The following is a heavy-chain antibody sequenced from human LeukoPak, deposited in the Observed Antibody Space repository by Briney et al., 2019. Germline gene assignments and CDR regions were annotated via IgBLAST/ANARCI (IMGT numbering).Heavy chain of an antibody. CDR1: GFTFSSYA. J-gene: IGHJ4*02. CDR2: ITYDGSNK. Sequence: GGSLRLSCAASGFTFSSYAMHWVRQAPGKGLEWVAVITYDGSNKYYADSVKGRFTISRDNSKNTLYLQMNSLRAEDTAVYYCARDSPYFDYWGQGTLVTVSS. CDR3: ARDSPYFDY. V-gene: IGHV3-30-3*01.